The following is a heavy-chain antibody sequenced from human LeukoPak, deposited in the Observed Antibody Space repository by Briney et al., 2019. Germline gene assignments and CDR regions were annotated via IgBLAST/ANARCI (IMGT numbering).Heavy chain of an antibody. Sequence: ASVKVSYKASGYTFTSYDINWVRQATGQGLEWMGWMNPNSGNTGYAQKFQGRVTMTRNTSISTAYMELSSLRSEDTAVYYCARFGVVVPAASYGMDVWGQGTTVTVSS. CDR1: GYTFTSYD. V-gene: IGHV1-8*01. CDR2: MNPNSGNT. D-gene: IGHD2-2*01. J-gene: IGHJ6*02. CDR3: ARFGVVVPAASYGMDV.